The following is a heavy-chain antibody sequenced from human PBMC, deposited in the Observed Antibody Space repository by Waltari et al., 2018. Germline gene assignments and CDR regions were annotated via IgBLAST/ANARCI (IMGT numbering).Heavy chain of an antibody. J-gene: IGHJ4*02. D-gene: IGHD6-13*01. CDR3: ARVRYSSKPASFDY. CDR2: ISAYNGNT. V-gene: IGHV1-18*01. Sequence: QVQLVQSGAEVKKPGASVKVSCKASGYSFTSNGIRWVRQAPGQGLEWMGWISAYNGNTNYAKKLQGRVTMTTDTSTSTAYMELRSLRSDDTAVYYCARVRYSSKPASFDYWGQGTLVTVSS. CDR1: GYSFTSNG.